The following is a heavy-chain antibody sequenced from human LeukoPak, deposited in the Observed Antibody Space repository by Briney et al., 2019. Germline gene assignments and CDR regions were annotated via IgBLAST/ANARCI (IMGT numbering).Heavy chain of an antibody. J-gene: IGHJ6*02. Sequence: SVKVSCKASGGTFSSYAISWVRQAPGQGLEWMGGIIPIFGTANYAQKFQGRVTITADESTSTAYMELSSLRSEDTAVYYCTRGRPEYSYANYYYGMDVWGQGTTVTVSS. V-gene: IGHV1-69*13. CDR2: IIPIFGTA. D-gene: IGHD5-18*01. CDR1: GGTFSSYA. CDR3: TRGRPEYSYANYYYGMDV.